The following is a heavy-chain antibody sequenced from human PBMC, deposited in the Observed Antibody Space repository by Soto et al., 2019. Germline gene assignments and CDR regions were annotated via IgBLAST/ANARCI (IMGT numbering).Heavy chain of an antibody. Sequence: QVQLQESGPGLVKPSQTLSLTCTVSGGSISSSNYYWSWIRQHPGKGLEYIGYIYYSGSTYYNTSLRSRVTISVDTSQNQFSLRLSSVTAADTAVYYCASLRIGVAGTPNWFDPWGQGTLVTVSS. CDR2: IYYSGST. CDR1: GGSISSSNYY. CDR3: ASLRIGVAGTPNWFDP. J-gene: IGHJ5*02. D-gene: IGHD6-19*01. V-gene: IGHV4-31*03.